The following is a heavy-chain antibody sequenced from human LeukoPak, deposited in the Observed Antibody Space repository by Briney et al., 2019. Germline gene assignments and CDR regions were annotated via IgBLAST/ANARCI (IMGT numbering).Heavy chain of an antibody. Sequence: VASVKVSCKASGYTFNEYFMHWLRQAPGQGLEWLGWINPKIGGTDYAQKFQGRVTMTRDTSVSTAYMELSGLRSDDTAIYYCARELFTPRDHWGQGTLVTVSS. CDR2: INPKIGGT. V-gene: IGHV1-2*02. D-gene: IGHD2-15*01. CDR3: ARELFTPRDH. CDR1: GYTFNEYF. J-gene: IGHJ4*02.